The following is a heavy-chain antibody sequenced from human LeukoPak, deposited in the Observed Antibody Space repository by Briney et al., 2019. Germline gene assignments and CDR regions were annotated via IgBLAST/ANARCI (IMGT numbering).Heavy chain of an antibody. V-gene: IGHV3-53*01. CDR2: IWTDGGT. Sequence: GGSLRLSCAASGFTFSSYGMHWVRQAPGKGLEWVSVIWTDGGTYYADSVRGRFTISRDDSKNTLFLQMDSLRAEDTAVYYCARGRAAADPWGQGTLVTVSS. CDR3: ARGRAAADP. D-gene: IGHD6-13*01. J-gene: IGHJ5*02. CDR1: GFTFSSYG.